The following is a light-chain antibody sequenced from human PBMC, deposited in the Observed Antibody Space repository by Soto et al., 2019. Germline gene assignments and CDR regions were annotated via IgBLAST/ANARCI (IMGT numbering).Light chain of an antibody. CDR2: AAS. V-gene: IGKV3-20*01. CDR3: QQYSSSPFT. Sequence: EIALTQSPGTLSLSPGERATLSCRASQSVSNSYLAWYQQKRGQAPRLLIYAASSRATGIPDRFSGSGSGTEFTLTINRLEPEDVAVFYCQQYSSSPFTFGPGTKVDIK. J-gene: IGKJ3*01. CDR1: QSVSNSY.